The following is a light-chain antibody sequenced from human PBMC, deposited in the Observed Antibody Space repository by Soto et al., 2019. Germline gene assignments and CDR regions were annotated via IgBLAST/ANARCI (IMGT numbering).Light chain of an antibody. CDR3: QQYHNWPPQYT. Sequence: EIVMTQSPASLSVSPGDGATLSCRASQSVASNVAWYQQKPGQGPRLLIHGASTRAAGVPVRFSGSGSGTDFTLTISSLHSEDFAVYYCQQYHNWPPQYTFGQGTTLQIK. CDR2: GAS. J-gene: IGKJ2*01. CDR1: QSVASN. V-gene: IGKV3D-15*01.